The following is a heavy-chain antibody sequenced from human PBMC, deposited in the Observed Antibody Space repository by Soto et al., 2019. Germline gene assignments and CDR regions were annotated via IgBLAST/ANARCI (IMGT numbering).Heavy chain of an antibody. V-gene: IGHV1-18*01. D-gene: IGHD3-16*01. CDR3: ARGGYYDNFWKKVIYYGLDV. CDR1: GYTFIRYG. J-gene: IGHJ6*02. CDR2: ISPYNDYT. Sequence: QVQLVQSAAEVKKPGASVKVTCKASGYTFIRYGITWVRQAPGQGLEWVGWISPYNDYTEYAQKFHGRVTMTTDTSSRTVTMALRGLRSDGTAVYYCARGGYYDNFWKKVIYYGLDVWGQGTTVTVSS.